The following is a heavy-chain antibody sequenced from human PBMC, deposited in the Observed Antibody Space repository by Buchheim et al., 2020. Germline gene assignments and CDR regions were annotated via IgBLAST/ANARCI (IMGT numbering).Heavy chain of an antibody. CDR1: GFTFSSYA. J-gene: IGHJ6*02. V-gene: IGHV3-30*04. D-gene: IGHD1-26*01. Sequence: QVQLVESGGGVVQPGRSLRLSCAASGFTFSSYAMHWVRQAPGKGLEWVAVISYDGSNKYYADSVKGRFTISRDNSKNTLYLQMNSLRAEDTAVYYCARDLGWEQHESYYYGMDVWGQGTT. CDR3: ARDLGWEQHESYYYGMDV. CDR2: ISYDGSNK.